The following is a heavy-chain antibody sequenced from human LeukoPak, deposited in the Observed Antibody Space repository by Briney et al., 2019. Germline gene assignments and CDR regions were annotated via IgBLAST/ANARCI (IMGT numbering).Heavy chain of an antibody. V-gene: IGHV1-2*02. D-gene: IGHD3-9*01. CDR1: GYTFTGYY. J-gene: IGHJ4*02. CDR2: INPNSGGT. Sequence: ASVKVSCKASGYTFTGYYMHWVRQAPGQGLEWMGWINPNSGGTNYAQKFQGRVTMTRDTSISTAYMELSGLRSDDTAVYYCARAHYDILTGYYLEGMVYWGQGTLVTVSS. CDR3: ARAHYDILTGYYLEGMVY.